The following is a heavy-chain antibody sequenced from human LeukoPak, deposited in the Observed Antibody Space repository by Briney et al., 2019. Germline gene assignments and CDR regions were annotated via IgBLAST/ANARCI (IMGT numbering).Heavy chain of an antibody. CDR2: TYYRSKWYN. CDR1: GDSVSSNSAA. J-gene: IGHJ4*02. Sequence: SQTLSLTCAISGDSVSSNSAAWNWIRQPPSRGLEWLGRTYYRSKWYNNYAVSVKSRITINPDTSKNQFSLQLNSVTPEDTAVYYCARGADYGDYYFDYWGQGTLVTVSS. V-gene: IGHV6-1*01. CDR3: ARGADYGDYYFDY. D-gene: IGHD4-17*01.